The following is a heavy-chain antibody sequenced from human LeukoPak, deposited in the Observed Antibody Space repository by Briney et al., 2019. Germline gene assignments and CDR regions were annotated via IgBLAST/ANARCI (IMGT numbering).Heavy chain of an antibody. CDR2: IYTSGST. Sequence: SETLSLTCAVSGDSISNYYWSWIRQPPGKGLEWIGYIYTSGSTNYNPSLKSRVTISVDTSKNQFSLKLSSVTAADTAVYYCARHGTRTQFYFDYWGQGTLVTVSS. V-gene: IGHV4-4*09. J-gene: IGHJ4*02. CDR3: ARHGTRTQFYFDY. D-gene: IGHD1-7*01. CDR1: GDSISNYY.